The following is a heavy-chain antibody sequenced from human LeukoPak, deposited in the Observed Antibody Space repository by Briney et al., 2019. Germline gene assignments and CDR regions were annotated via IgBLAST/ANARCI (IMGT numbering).Heavy chain of an antibody. CDR2: INPNSGDT. J-gene: IGHJ4*02. V-gene: IGHV1-2*06. CDR3: ARDYCSSTSCLFDY. Sequence: GASVKVSCKASGYTFTGYHMHWVRQAPGQGLEWMGRINPNSGDTNYAQKFQGRVTITRDTSITTAYMELSRLRSDDTAMYYCARDYCSSTSCLFDYWGQGTLVTVSS. CDR1: GYTFTGYH. D-gene: IGHD2-2*01.